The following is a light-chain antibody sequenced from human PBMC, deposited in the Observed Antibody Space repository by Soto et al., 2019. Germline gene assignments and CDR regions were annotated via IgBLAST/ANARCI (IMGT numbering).Light chain of an antibody. CDR3: QQFNSYPIT. CDR2: DAS. J-gene: IGKJ5*01. Sequence: AIQLTQSPSSLSASVGDRVTIACRASQVISSALAWHQQKPGKAPKLLIYDASSLKTGVPSRFSGSGSGTDFTLTISSLQPEDFATYYYQQFNSYPITFGQGTRLEIK. V-gene: IGKV1-13*02. CDR1: QVISSA.